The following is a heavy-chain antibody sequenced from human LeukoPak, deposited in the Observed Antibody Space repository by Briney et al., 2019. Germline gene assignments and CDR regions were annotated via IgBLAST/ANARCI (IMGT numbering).Heavy chain of an antibody. D-gene: IGHD1-26*01. CDR3: ARVGRTGFDP. V-gene: IGHV4-59*01. J-gene: IGHJ5*02. Sequence: SETLSLTCTVSGGSISSYYWSWIRQPPGKGLEWIGYIYYSGSTNYNPSLKSRVTISVETSKSQFSLKLSSVTAADTAVYYCARVGRTGFDPWGQGTLVTVSS. CDR1: GGSISSYY. CDR2: IYYSGST.